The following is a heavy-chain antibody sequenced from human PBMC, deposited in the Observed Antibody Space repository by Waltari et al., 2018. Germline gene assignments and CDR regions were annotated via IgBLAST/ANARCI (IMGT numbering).Heavy chain of an antibody. Sequence: EVYLVESGGGLEQPGGSLRLTRSATGVTLSSFWMNWVRQTPGKGLEWVAGIKQDGSEKYYADSVKGRFTISRDNAKNSLYLQMNSLRAEDTAVYYCATSGWYCFDYWGQGTLVTVSS. CDR3: ATSGWYCFDY. CDR1: GVTLSSFW. D-gene: IGHD6-19*01. J-gene: IGHJ4*02. CDR2: IKQDGSEK. V-gene: IGHV3-7*01.